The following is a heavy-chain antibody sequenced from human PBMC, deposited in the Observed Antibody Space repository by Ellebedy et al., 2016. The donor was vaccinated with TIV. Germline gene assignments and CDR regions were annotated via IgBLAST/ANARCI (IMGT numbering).Heavy chain of an antibody. J-gene: IGHJ4*02. CDR2: FDPEDGET. D-gene: IGHD3-9*01. CDR1: GYTLTELS. V-gene: IGHV1-24*01. CDR3: ATAPLDYDILTGWGLDY. Sequence: ASVKVSCXVSGYTLTELSMHWVRQAPGKGLEWMGGFDPEDGETIYAQKFQGRVTMTEDTSTDTAYMELSSLRSEDTAVYYCATAPLDYDILTGWGLDYWGQGTLVTVSS.